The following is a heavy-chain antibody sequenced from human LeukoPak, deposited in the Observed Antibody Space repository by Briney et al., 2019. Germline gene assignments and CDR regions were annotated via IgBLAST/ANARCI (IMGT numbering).Heavy chain of an antibody. V-gene: IGHV3-48*04. Sequence: GGSLRLSCAASGSSFSGYSMNWVRQPPGQGLEWISYISRGSHTIYYADSVRGRFTISRDDAKNSLYLQMNSLRAEDTGIYYCSRETTSGYWGQGTLVTVSS. D-gene: IGHD1-1*01. CDR2: ISRGSHTI. J-gene: IGHJ4*02. CDR1: GSSFSGYS. CDR3: SRETTSGY.